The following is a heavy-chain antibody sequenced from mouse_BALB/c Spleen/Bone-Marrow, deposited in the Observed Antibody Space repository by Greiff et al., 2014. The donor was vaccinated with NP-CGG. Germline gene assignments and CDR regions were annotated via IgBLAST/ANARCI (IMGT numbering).Heavy chain of an antibody. CDR3: AREGVDYFDY. V-gene: IGHV1-14*01. CDR1: GYTFTSYV. J-gene: IGHJ2*01. Sequence: EVKLQESGPELVKPGASVKMSCKAPGYTFTSYVMHWVKQKPGQGLEWIGYINPYNDGTKYNEKFKGKATLTSDKSSSTAYMELSSLTSEDSAVYYCAREGVDYFDYWGQGTTLTVSS. CDR2: INPYNDGT.